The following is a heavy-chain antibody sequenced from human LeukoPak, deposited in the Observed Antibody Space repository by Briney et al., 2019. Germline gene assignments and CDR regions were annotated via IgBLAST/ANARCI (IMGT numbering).Heavy chain of an antibody. D-gene: IGHD3-22*01. CDR3: AREGFLDYYDSSGHGAFDI. CDR2: ISYDGSNK. J-gene: IGHJ3*02. Sequence: PGGSLRLSCTASGFTFGDYAMSWFRQAPGKGLEWVAVISYDGSNKYYADSVKGRFTISRDNSKNTLHLQMNSLRAEDTAVYYCAREGFLDYYDSSGHGAFDIWGPGTMVTVSS. CDR1: GFTFGDYA. V-gene: IGHV3-30-3*01.